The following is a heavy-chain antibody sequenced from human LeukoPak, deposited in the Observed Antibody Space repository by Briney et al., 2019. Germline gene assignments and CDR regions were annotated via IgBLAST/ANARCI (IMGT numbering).Heavy chain of an antibody. Sequence: GGSLRLSCAAPGFTFSRYRMNWVRQAPGKGLEWVSYISSSSSTIYYADSVKGRFTISRDNAKNSLYLQMNSLRDEDTAVYYCARGDSSGYGPDHWGQGTLVTVSS. V-gene: IGHV3-48*02. CDR3: ARGDSSGYGPDH. CDR2: ISSSSSTI. D-gene: IGHD3-22*01. J-gene: IGHJ5*02. CDR1: GFTFSRYR.